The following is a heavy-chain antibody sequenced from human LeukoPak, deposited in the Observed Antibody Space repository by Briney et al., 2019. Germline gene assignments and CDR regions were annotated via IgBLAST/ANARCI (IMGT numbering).Heavy chain of an antibody. V-gene: IGHV4-61*08. Sequence: SETLSLTCAVSGASISGSGYYLGWIRQPPGKGLEWIGYIYSSGSTNYNPSLKSRVTISVDTSKNQFSLKLSSVTAADTAVYYCAREGGATALIDYWGQGTLVTVSS. CDR2: IYSSGST. CDR3: AREGGATALIDY. CDR1: GASISGSGYY. D-gene: IGHD1-26*01. J-gene: IGHJ4*02.